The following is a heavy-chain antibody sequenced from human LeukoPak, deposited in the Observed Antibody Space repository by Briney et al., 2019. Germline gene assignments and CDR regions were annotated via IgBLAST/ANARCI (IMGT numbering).Heavy chain of an antibody. Sequence: GGSLRLSCAASGFTFSSYAMHWVRQAPGKGLEWVAVIWYDGSNKYYADSVKGRFTISRDNSKNTLYLQMNSLRAEDTAVYYCARRGSSGCFDYWGQGTLVTVSS. CDR3: ARRGSSGCFDY. J-gene: IGHJ4*02. CDR2: IWYDGSNK. CDR1: GFTFSSYA. V-gene: IGHV3-30*04. D-gene: IGHD6-19*01.